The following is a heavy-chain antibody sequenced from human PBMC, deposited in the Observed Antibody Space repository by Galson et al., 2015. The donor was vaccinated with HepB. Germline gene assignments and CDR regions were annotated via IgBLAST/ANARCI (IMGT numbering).Heavy chain of an antibody. CDR3: ATEKGYYDSSGYYYRNFQH. D-gene: IGHD3-22*01. V-gene: IGHV1-24*01. J-gene: IGHJ1*01. CDR1: GYTLTELS. Sequence: SVKVSCKVSGYTLTELSMHWVRQAPGKGLEWMGGFDPEDGETIYAQKFQGRVTMTEDTSTDTAYMELISLRSEDTAVYYCATEKGYYDSSGYYYRNFQHWGQGTLVTVSS. CDR2: FDPEDGET.